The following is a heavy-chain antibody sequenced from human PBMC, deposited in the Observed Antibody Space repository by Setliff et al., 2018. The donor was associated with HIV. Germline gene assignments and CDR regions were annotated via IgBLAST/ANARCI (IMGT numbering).Heavy chain of an antibody. V-gene: IGHV4-4*08. CDR2: IHTSGTT. CDR3: AREYYRSGGYYSGWKYYYMDV. D-gene: IGHD2-15*01. CDR1: GDSSSNDY. Sequence: SETLSLTCTVSGDSSSNDYWTWVRQPPGKGLEWIGNIHTSGTTKYNPSLNSRVTISVDMSTSQFSLRLSSVTAADTAMYYFAREYYRSGGYYSGWKYYYMDVWGKGTTVTVSS. J-gene: IGHJ6*03.